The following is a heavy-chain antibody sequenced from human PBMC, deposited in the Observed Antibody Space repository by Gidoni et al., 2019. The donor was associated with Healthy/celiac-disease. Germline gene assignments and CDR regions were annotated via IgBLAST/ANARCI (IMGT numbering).Heavy chain of an antibody. Sequence: EVQLVESGGGLVQPGGSLRLSCAASGFPFSSYSMNWVRQAPGKGLEWVSYISSSSSTIYYADSVKGRFTISRDNAKNSLYLQMNSLRAEDTAVYYCARGFFFRAAAGGFDYWGQGTLVTVSS. J-gene: IGHJ4*02. D-gene: IGHD6-13*01. CDR3: ARGFFFRAAAGGFDY. CDR1: GFPFSSYS. V-gene: IGHV3-48*01. CDR2: ISSSSSTI.